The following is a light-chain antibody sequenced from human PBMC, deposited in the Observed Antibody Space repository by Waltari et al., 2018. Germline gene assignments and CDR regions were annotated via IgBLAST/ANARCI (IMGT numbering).Light chain of an antibody. CDR1: NGAVTSGYY. CDR2: STS. V-gene: IGLV7-43*01. CDR3: LLYYGGAQV. Sequence: QTVVTQEPSLTVSPGGTVTLTCASSNGAVTSGYYPNWFQQKPGQAPRALIYSTSNNHSWTPARFSGSLLGGKAALTLSGVQPEDEAEYYCLLYYGGAQVFGGGTKLTVL. J-gene: IGLJ2*01.